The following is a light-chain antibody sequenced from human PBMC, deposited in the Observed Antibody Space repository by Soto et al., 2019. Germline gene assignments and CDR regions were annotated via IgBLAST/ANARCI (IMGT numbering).Light chain of an antibody. Sequence: DIQLTQSPSFLSASVGDTLTITCRASQGISTYLAWYQQKPGKAPKLLIYAASTLQSGVPSRFSGSGSGTEFTLTISSLQPEDFATYYCQQLNNYPLTFGGGTKVEIK. V-gene: IGKV1-9*01. CDR3: QQLNNYPLT. CDR1: QGISTY. J-gene: IGKJ4*01. CDR2: AAS.